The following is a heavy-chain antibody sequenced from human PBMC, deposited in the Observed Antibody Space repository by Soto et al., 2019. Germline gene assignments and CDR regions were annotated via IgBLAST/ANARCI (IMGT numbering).Heavy chain of an antibody. CDR3: ASGRIFAPARASKYYYYYGMDV. V-gene: IGHV1-69*06. CDR2: IIPIFGTA. D-gene: IGHD3-9*01. J-gene: IGHJ6*02. Sequence: AVKVSCKASGGTFSSYAISWVGQAPGQGLEWMGGIIPIFGTANYAQKFQGRVTITADKSTSTAYMELSSRRSEDTAVYYCASGRIFAPARASKYYYYYGMDVWGQGTTVTVSS. CDR1: GGTFSSYA.